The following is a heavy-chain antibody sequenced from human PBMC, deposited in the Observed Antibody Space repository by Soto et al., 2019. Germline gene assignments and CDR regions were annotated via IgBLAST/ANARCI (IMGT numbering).Heavy chain of an antibody. D-gene: IGHD2-21*02. Sequence: GGSLRLSCAASGFTFSSYAMSWVRQAPGKGLEWVSAISGSGGSTYYADSVKGRFTISRDNSKNTLYLQMNSLRAEDTAVYYCAKDTPGHIVVVTAFDIWGQGTMVTVSS. CDR3: AKDTPGHIVVVTAFDI. V-gene: IGHV3-23*01. CDR1: GFTFSSYA. J-gene: IGHJ3*02. CDR2: ISGSGGST.